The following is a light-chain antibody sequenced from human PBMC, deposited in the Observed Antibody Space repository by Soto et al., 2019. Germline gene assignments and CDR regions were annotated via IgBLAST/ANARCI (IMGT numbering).Light chain of an antibody. Sequence: QSVLTQPPSASGTPGQRVTISCSGSSSNIGSHTVNWYHQLPGTAPTVLNYGNNQRPSGVPDRFSGSKSGTSASLAISGLQSEDEGDYYCTAWADRLNVVLFGGGTKLTVL. CDR3: TAWADRLNVVL. V-gene: IGLV1-44*01. CDR2: GNN. CDR1: SSNIGSHT. J-gene: IGLJ2*01.